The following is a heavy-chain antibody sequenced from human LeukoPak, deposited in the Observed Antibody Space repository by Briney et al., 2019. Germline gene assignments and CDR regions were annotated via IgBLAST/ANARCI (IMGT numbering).Heavy chain of an antibody. D-gene: IGHD3-22*01. V-gene: IGHV3-33*01. CDR2: IWNDGSKK. CDR3: ARYISTIVVAPGY. CDR1: GFTFSSYG. J-gene: IGHJ4*02. Sequence: GRSLRLSCAASGFTFSSYGMHWVRQAPGKGLGWVAVIWNDGSKKYYADSVKGRFTISRDNSKNTLYLQMNSLRAEDTAVFYCARYISTIVVAPGYWGQGTLVTVSP.